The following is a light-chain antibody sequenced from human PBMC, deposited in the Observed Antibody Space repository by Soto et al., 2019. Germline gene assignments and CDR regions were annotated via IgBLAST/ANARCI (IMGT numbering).Light chain of an antibody. CDR2: GAS. Sequence: EIVLTQSPGTLSLSPGERATLSCRASQSVSSSYLAWCQQKPGQAPRLLIYGASSRATGIPDRFSGSGFGSDVTLTIRSLGPEDFAVYYCQQYGSYFGPGTKVDIK. J-gene: IGKJ3*01. V-gene: IGKV3-20*01. CDR3: QQYGSY. CDR1: QSVSSSY.